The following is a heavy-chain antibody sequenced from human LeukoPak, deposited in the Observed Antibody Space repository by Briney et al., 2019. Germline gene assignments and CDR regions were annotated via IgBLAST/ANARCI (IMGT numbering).Heavy chain of an antibody. CDR3: ARDKDSIPDYVWGSYSTPYYFDY. D-gene: IGHD3-16*01. Sequence: GGSLRLSCAASGFTFSSYSMNWVRQAPGKGLEWVSSISSSSSYIYYADSVKGRFTISRDNAKNSLYLQMNSLRAEDTAVYYCARDKDSIPDYVWGSYSTPYYFDYWGQGTLVTVSS. CDR2: ISSSSSYI. J-gene: IGHJ4*02. CDR1: GFTFSSYS. V-gene: IGHV3-21*04.